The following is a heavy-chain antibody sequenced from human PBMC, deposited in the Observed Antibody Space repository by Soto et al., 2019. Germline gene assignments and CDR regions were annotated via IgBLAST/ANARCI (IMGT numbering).Heavy chain of an antibody. CDR1: GYSFTSDW. Sequence: GESLKISCKGSGYSFTSDWSGWVRQMPGKGLEWMWIIYPGDSDTRHSPSFQGQVTISADTSISTAYLQWSSLKASDTDMYYCARHLPAEMYNWNDYVFDSWGQGTLVTVSS. J-gene: IGHJ4*02. V-gene: IGHV5-51*01. CDR3: ARHLPAEMYNWNDYVFDS. CDR2: IYPGDSDT. D-gene: IGHD1-1*01.